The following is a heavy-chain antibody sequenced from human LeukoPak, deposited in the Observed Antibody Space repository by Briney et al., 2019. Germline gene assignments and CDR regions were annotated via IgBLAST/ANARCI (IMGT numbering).Heavy chain of an antibody. CDR1: GGSFSGYY. CDR2: INHSGST. D-gene: IGHD1-26*01. Sequence: SETLSLTCAVYGGSFSGYYWSWTRQPPGKGLEWIGEINHSGSTNYNPSLKSRVTISVDTSKNQFSLKLSSVTAADTAVYYCARHPLVGATTTPFDYWGQGTLVTVSS. CDR3: ARHPLVGATTTPFDY. V-gene: IGHV4-34*01. J-gene: IGHJ4*02.